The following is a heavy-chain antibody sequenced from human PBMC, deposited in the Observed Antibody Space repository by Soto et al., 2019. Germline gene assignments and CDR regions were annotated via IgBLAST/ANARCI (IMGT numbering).Heavy chain of an antibody. D-gene: IGHD6-19*01. CDR1: GGSISSYY. Sequence: SETLSLTCTVSGGSISSYYWSWIRQPPGKGLEWIGYIYYSGSTNYNPSLKSRVTISVDTSKNQFSLKLSSVTAADTAVYYCARGKEYSSGWYEYGYWGQGTLVTVSS. CDR2: IYYSGST. CDR3: ARGKEYSSGWYEYGY. J-gene: IGHJ4*02. V-gene: IGHV4-59*01.